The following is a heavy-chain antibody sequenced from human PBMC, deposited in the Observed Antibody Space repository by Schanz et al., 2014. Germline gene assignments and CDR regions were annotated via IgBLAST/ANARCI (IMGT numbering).Heavy chain of an antibody. CDR3: ARDGDFDY. J-gene: IGHJ4*02. CDR1: GFTFFGSFA. V-gene: IGHV3-23*01. Sequence: EVQLLESGGGLVQPGGSLRLSCVASGFTFFGSFAMSWVRQAPGQGLEWVSTISGSGGDTYPADSVKGRFTISRDNSKNTLFLQMSSLRAEDTAVYYCARDGDFDYWGQGTLVTVSS. CDR2: ISGSGGDT.